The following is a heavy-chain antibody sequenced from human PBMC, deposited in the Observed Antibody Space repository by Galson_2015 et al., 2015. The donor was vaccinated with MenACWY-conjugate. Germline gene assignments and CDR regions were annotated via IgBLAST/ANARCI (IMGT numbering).Heavy chain of an antibody. CDR2: IDWDDAK. J-gene: IGHJ4*02. Sequence: PALVKPTQTLTLTCAFSGFSLSTSGMCVSWIRQPPGKALEWLALIDWDDAKYYSTSLKTRLTISKDTSKNQVVLTMTNMDPVDTATYFCARSSYGDYTLFDYWGQGTLVTVSS. CDR3: ARSSYGDYTLFDY. CDR1: GFSLSTSGMC. D-gene: IGHD4-17*01. V-gene: IGHV2-70*01.